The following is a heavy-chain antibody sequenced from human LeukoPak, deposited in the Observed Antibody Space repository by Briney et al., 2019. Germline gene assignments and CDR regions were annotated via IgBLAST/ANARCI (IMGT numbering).Heavy chain of an antibody. Sequence: SETLSLTCTVSGGSISSYYWSWIRQPPGKGLEWIGYIYYSGSTNYNPSLKSRVTISVDTSKNQFSLKLSSVTAADTAVYYCARAQVTIFGVVPRNNYYYMDVWGKGTTVTVSS. D-gene: IGHD3-3*01. CDR2: IYYSGST. CDR1: GGSISSYY. CDR3: ARAQVTIFGVVPRNNYYYMDV. J-gene: IGHJ6*03. V-gene: IGHV4-59*12.